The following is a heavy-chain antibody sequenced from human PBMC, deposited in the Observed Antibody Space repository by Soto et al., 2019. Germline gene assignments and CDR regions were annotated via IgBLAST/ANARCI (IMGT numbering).Heavy chain of an antibody. CDR3: AKDRYLDHDSRGYLFDN. V-gene: IGHV3-23*01. CDR1: GFTFNIYA. CDR2: ISRYGDFT. Sequence: EVQLLESGGDLIQPGGSLRLSCAASGFTFNIYAMTWVRQAPGKGLEWVSAISRYGDFTYYADSVEGRFTISRDNSKNTLYLQMNSLRAEYTAVDYCAKDRYLDHDSRGYLFDNWGQGTLVTVSS. D-gene: IGHD3-22*01. J-gene: IGHJ4*02.